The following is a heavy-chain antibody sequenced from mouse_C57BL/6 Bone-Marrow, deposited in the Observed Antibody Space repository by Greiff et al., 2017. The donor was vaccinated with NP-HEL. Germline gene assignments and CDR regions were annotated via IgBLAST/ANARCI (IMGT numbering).Heavy chain of an antibody. CDR3: ARPPRIRPGYFDV. J-gene: IGHJ1*03. CDR1: GFTFSDYY. CDR2: ISNGGGST. Sequence: EVKVEESGGGLVQPGGSLKLSCAASGFTFSDYYMYWVRQTPEKRLEWVAYISNGGGSTYYPDTVKGRFTISRDNAKNTLYLQMSRLKSEDTAMYYCARPPRIRPGYFDVWGTGTTVTVSS. V-gene: IGHV5-12*01. D-gene: IGHD1-1*01.